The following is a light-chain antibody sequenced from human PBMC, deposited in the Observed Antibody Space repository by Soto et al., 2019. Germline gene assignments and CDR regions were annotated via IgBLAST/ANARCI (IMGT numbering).Light chain of an antibody. CDR2: EVS. V-gene: IGLV2-14*01. CDR3: SSYTSSILV. J-gene: IGLJ3*02. Sequence: QSALTQPASVSGSTGQSITISCTGTNSDVGGYNYVSWYQQYPGKAPKLMIYEVSNRPSGVSNRFSGSKSGNTASLTISGLQAEDEADYYCSSYTSSILVFGGGTQLTVL. CDR1: NSDVGGYNY.